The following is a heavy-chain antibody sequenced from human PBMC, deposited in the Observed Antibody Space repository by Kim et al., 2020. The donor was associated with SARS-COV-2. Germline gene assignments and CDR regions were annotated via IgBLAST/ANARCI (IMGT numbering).Heavy chain of an antibody. J-gene: IGHJ4*02. CDR3: ARGPNRGTRRVVPAAPFDY. V-gene: IGHV4-34*01. CDR2: INHSGST. D-gene: IGHD2-2*01. Sequence: SETLSLTCAVYGGSFSGYYWSWIRQPPGKGLEWIGEINHSGSTNYNPSLKSRVTISVDTSKNQFSLKLSSVTAADTAVYYCARGPNRGTRRVVPAAPFDYWGQGTLVTVSS. CDR1: GGSFSGYY.